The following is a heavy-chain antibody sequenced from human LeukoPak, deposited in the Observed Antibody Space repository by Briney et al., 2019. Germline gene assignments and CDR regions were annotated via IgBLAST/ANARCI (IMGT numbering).Heavy chain of an antibody. J-gene: IGHJ4*02. Sequence: ASVKVSCKASGYTFTSYGISWVRQAPGQGLEWMGWISAYNGNTNYAQKLQGRVTMTTDTSTSTAYMELRSLRSDDTAVYYCARDRRVVTAIRPLFDYWGQGTLVTVSS. CDR1: GYTFTSYG. V-gene: IGHV1-18*01. CDR2: ISAYNGNT. D-gene: IGHD2-21*02. CDR3: ARDRRVVTAIRPLFDY.